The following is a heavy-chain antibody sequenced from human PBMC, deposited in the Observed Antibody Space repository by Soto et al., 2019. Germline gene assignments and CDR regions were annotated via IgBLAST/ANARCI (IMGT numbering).Heavy chain of an antibody. Sequence: TLSLTCTVSVGSISSGGYYWSWILQHLGKGLEWIGYIYYSGSTYYNPSLKSRVTISVDTSKNQFSLKLSSVTAADTAVYYCARTYYYDSSGYYDLWYFDYWGQGTLVTVSS. CDR3: ARTYYYDSSGYYDLWYFDY. V-gene: IGHV4-31*03. CDR1: VGSISSGGYY. J-gene: IGHJ4*02. D-gene: IGHD3-22*01. CDR2: IYYSGST.